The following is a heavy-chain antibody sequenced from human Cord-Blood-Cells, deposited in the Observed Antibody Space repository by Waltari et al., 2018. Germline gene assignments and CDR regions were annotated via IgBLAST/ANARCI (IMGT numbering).Heavy chain of an antibody. CDR3: ARISSSGSGSYSPFDY. Sequence: QVTLKESGPVLVKPTETLTLTCTVSGFSLSNARMGVSWIRQPPGKALEWLEHIFSNDEKSYSTSLKSRLTISKDTSKSQVVLTMTNMDPVDTATYYCARISSSGSGSYSPFDYWGQGTLVTVSS. V-gene: IGHV2-26*01. J-gene: IGHJ4*02. D-gene: IGHD3-10*01. CDR1: GFSLSNARMG. CDR2: IFSNDEK.